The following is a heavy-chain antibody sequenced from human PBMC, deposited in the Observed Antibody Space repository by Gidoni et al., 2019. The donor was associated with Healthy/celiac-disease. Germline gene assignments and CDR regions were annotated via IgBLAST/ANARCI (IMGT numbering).Heavy chain of an antibody. J-gene: IGHJ4*02. CDR1: GFPFSSYG. D-gene: IGHD6-19*01. V-gene: IGHV3-30*18. CDR2: ISYDGSNK. Sequence: QVQLFASGRGVFQPGRSLRLSCAASGFPFSSYGMHWVRQAPGKGLEWVAVISYDGSNKYYADSVKGRFTISRDNSKNTLYLQMNSLRAEDTAVYYCAKPLSIAVAGQIDYWGQGTLVTVSS. CDR3: AKPLSIAVAGQIDY.